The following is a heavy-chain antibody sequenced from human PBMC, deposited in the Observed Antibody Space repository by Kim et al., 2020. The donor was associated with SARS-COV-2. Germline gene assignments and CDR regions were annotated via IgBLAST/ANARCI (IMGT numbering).Heavy chain of an antibody. J-gene: IGHJ5*02. V-gene: IGHV7-4-1*02. Sequence: ASVKVSCKASGYTFTSYAMNWVRQAPGQGLEWMGWINTNTGNPTYAQGFTGRFVFSVDTSVSTAYLQISSLKAEDTAVYYCAREIYSNYGDNWIDPWGQGPLVTVSS. CDR3: AREIYSNYGDNWIDP. CDR2: INTNTGNP. D-gene: IGHD4-4*01. CDR1: GYTFTSYA.